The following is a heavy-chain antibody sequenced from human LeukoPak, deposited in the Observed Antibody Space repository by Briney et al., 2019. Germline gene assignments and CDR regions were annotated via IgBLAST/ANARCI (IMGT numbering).Heavy chain of an antibody. J-gene: IGHJ6*03. CDR1: GGSISSSSYY. CDR3: ARDSSIAARRAGDYYYYYMDV. D-gene: IGHD6-6*01. CDR2: IYYSGST. Sequence: SETLSLTCTVSGGSISSSSYYWGWIRQPPGKGLEWIGSIYYSGSTYYNPSLKSRVTISVDTSKNQFSLKLSSVTAADTAVYYCARDSSIAARRAGDYYYYYMDVWGKGTTVTVSS. V-gene: IGHV4-39*07.